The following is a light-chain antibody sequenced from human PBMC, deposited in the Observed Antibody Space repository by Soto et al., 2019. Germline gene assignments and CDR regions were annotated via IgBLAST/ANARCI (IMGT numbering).Light chain of an antibody. CDR3: QQSYIILFT. J-gene: IGKJ4*01. Sequence: DIQMTQSPSSLSASVGDRVSITCRASQSISSYLNWYQQKPGKAPKLLIYAASSLQSGVPSRFSGGGSGTDFTLTISSLQPEDFAPYYCQQSYIILFTFGGGTKVAIK. V-gene: IGKV1-39*01. CDR1: QSISSY. CDR2: AAS.